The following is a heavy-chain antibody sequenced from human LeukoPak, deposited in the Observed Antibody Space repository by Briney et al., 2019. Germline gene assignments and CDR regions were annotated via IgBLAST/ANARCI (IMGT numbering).Heavy chain of an antibody. D-gene: IGHD2-2*02. Sequence: GGSLRLSCAASGFTFSSYAVHWVRQAPGKGLEWVAVISYDGSNKYYADSVKGRFTISRDNSKNTLYLQMNSLRAEDTAVYYCARVDCSSTSCYTRGAFDYWGQGTLVTVSS. J-gene: IGHJ4*02. CDR3: ARVDCSSTSCYTRGAFDY. CDR1: GFTFSSYA. V-gene: IGHV3-30-3*01. CDR2: ISYDGSNK.